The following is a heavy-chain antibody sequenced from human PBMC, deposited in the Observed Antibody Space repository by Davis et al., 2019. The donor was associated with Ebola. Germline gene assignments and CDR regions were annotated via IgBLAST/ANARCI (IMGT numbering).Heavy chain of an antibody. Sequence: GESLKISCAASGFTFSSCSMNWVRQAPGKGLEWVSYISSSSSTIYYADSVKGRFTISRDNAKNSLYLQMNSLRDEDTAVYYCARDHYDSSGYGFDIRGQGTMVTVSS. CDR2: ISSSSSTI. J-gene: IGHJ3*02. V-gene: IGHV3-48*02. CDR3: ARDHYDSSGYGFDI. CDR1: GFTFSSCS. D-gene: IGHD3-22*01.